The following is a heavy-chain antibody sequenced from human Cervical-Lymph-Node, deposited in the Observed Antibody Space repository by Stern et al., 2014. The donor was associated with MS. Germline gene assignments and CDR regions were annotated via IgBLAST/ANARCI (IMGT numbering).Heavy chain of an antibody. Sequence: QVQLQQWGAGLLKPSETLSLTCGVSGGSFRGFYWNWIRQPPGKGLEWIGEINHSGNISTNPTLKSGFTISVDASKNQFSLKLNSVTAADTAVYYCARGRIAARQIFDSWGQGILVTVSS. J-gene: IGHJ4*02. CDR3: ARGRIAARQIFDS. V-gene: IGHV4-34*01. CDR1: GGSFRGFY. CDR2: INHSGNI. D-gene: IGHD6-13*01.